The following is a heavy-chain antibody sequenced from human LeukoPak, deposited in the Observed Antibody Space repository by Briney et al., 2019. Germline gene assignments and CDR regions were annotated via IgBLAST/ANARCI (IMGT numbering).Heavy chain of an antibody. D-gene: IGHD3-22*01. CDR2: IYYSGST. V-gene: IGHV4-59*08. CDR1: GGSISSYY. J-gene: IGHJ4*02. Sequence: SETLSLTCTVSGGSISSYYWSWIRQTPGKGLEWIGDIYYSGSTNYNPSLKSRVTISVDTSKNQFSLKLSSVTAADTAVYYCARGGPWYYYDSSGYYGRWGQGTLVTVSS. CDR3: ARGGPWYYYDSSGYYGR.